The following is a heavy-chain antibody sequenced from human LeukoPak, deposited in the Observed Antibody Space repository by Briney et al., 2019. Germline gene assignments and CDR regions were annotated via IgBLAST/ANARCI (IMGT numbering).Heavy chain of an antibody. CDR1: GFTFSTYT. V-gene: IGHV3-48*01. CDR2: IGTSSSTI. Sequence: GGSLRLSCAASGFTFSTYTMNWVRQPPGKGLEWVSNIGTSSSTIYYADSVKGRFTISRDNAKNSLCLQMNSLRADDTAVYYCARFAAGGSYYYYMDVWGKGTTVTVSS. D-gene: IGHD6-25*01. J-gene: IGHJ6*03. CDR3: ARFAAGGSYYYYMDV.